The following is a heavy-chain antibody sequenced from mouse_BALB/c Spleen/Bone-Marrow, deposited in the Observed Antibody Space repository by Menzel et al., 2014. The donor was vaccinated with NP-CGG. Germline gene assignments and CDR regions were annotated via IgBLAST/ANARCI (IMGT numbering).Heavy chain of an antibody. CDR3: ARSGYYGSSYFDY. J-gene: IGHJ2*01. CDR1: GYSFTGYF. Sequence: VQLQQSGPELVKPGASVSISCKASGYSFTGYFMNWVMQSHGKSLEWIGRINPYNGDTFYNQKFTGKATLTVDKSSSTAHMELRSLASEDSAVYYCARSGYYGSSYFDYWGQGTTLTVSS. D-gene: IGHD1-1*01. CDR2: INPYNGDT. V-gene: IGHV1-20*02.